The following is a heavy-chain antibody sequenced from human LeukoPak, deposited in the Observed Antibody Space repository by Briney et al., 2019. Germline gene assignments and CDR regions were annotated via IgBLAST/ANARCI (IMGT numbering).Heavy chain of an antibody. D-gene: IGHD3-10*01. J-gene: IGHJ6*02. CDR1: GFTFSNYW. CDR3: SRRGPGYGMDV. Sequence: GGSLRLSCAASGFTFSNYWMHWVRQAPGKGPVRDSRIDSDGNSIRYTDSVKGRFTISRDNAKNTLYLQMNSLRAEDTAVYYCSRRGPGYGMDVWGQGTTVTVSS. CDR2: IDSDGNSI. V-gene: IGHV3-74*01.